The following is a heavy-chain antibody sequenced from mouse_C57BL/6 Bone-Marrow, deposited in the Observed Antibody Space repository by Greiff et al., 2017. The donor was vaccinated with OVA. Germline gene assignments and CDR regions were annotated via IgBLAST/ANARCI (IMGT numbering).Heavy chain of an antibody. D-gene: IGHD2-3*01. CDR2: INPNNGGT. CDR1: GYTFTDYY. Sequence: EVQLQQSGPELVKPGASVKISCKASGYTFTDYYMNWVKQSHGQSLEWIGDINPNNGGTSYNEKFKGKATLTVDKSSSTAYMELRSLTSEDSAVYNFARMNDGYACWWANWGKGTLVTVSA. CDR3: ARMNDGYACWWAN. V-gene: IGHV1-26*01. J-gene: IGHJ3*01.